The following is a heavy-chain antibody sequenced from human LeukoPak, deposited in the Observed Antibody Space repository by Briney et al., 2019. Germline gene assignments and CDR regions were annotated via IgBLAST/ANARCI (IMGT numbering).Heavy chain of an antibody. CDR2: INPGNDNT. CDR3: ARDYYGSGTYSHPGDY. CDR1: GYTLTNYA. D-gene: IGHD3-10*01. Sequence: ASVKVSCKASGYTLTNYALHWVRQAPRQRLEWMGWINPGNDNTKYSQKFQGRVTITRDTSASTAYMELSSLRAEDTAVYYCARDYYGSGTYSHPGDYWGQGTLVTVSS. J-gene: IGHJ4*02. V-gene: IGHV1-3*01.